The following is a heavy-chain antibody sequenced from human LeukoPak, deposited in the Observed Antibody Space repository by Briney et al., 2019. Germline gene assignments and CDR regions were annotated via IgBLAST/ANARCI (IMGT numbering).Heavy chain of an antibody. J-gene: IGHJ4*01. CDR3: AKDRYCSGGSCVDY. CDR2: ISYDGSNK. V-gene: IGHV3-30*18. Sequence: GRSLRLSCAASGFTFSSYGMHWVRQAPGKGLEWVAVISYDGSNKYYADSVKGRFTISRDNSKNTLYLQMNSLRAEDTAVYYCAKDRYCSGGSCVDYWGQGTPVTVSS. CDR1: GFTFSSYG. D-gene: IGHD2-15*01.